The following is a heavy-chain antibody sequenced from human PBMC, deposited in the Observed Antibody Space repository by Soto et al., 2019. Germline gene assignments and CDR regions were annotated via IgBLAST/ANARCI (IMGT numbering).Heavy chain of an antibody. CDR1: GYTFTTYS. J-gene: IGHJ4*02. V-gene: IGHV1-3*04. CDR3: ARDRVGNDH. CDR2: INTGNGDT. Sequence: QVQLVQSGAEVQKPGASVKLSCKASGYTFTTYSMHWVRQAPGQSLEWLGWINTGNGDTRYPQKFQGRVTVTRDTSASTVYMELSSLNSEDTAVYYCARDRVGNDHWGQGTQVTVSS.